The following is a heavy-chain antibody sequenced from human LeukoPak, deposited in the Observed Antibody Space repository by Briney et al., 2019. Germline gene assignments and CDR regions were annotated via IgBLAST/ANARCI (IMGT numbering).Heavy chain of an antibody. CDR1: GGTFSSYA. J-gene: IGHJ4*02. V-gene: IGHV1-69*13. D-gene: IGHD3-10*01. Sequence: ASVKVSCKASGGTFSSYAISWVRQAPGQGLEWMGGIIPIFGTANYAQKFQGRVTITADESTSTAYMELSSLRSEDTAVYYCARSGRTYYYGSGSYPAYWGQGTLVTVSS. CDR2: IIPIFGTA. CDR3: ARSGRTYYYGSGSYPAY.